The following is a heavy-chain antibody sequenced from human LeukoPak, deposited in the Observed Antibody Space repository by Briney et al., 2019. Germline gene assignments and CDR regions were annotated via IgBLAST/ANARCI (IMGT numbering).Heavy chain of an antibody. CDR2: IGSTGTDR. J-gene: IGHJ4*02. D-gene: IGHD1-14*01. Sequence: GGSLRLSCAASGFSFSSSGINWVRQAPGKGLEWVSSIGSTGTDRYYADSVKGRFTISRDNPKNSLYLQMNSLRAEDTAVYYCATETIGRHYDYWGQGTLLTVSS. V-gene: IGHV3-21*01. CDR1: GFSFSSSG. CDR3: ATETIGRHYDY.